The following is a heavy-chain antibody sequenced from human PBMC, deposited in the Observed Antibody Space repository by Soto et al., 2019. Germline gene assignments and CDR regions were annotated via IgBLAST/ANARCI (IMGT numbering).Heavy chain of an antibody. CDR3: ANTNYDILTGYYKSGMDV. CDR2: ISSSSSYI. D-gene: IGHD3-9*01. CDR1: GFTFSSYS. J-gene: IGHJ6*02. V-gene: IGHV3-21*01. Sequence: GGSLRLSCAASGFTFSSYSMNWVRQAPGKGLEWVSSISSSSSYIYYADSVKGRFTISSDNAKNSLYLQMNSLRAEDTAVYYCANTNYDILTGYYKSGMDVWGQGTTVTVSS.